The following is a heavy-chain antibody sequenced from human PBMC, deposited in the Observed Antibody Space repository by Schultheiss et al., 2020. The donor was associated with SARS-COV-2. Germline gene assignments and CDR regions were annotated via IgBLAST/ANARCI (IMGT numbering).Heavy chain of an antibody. J-gene: IGHJ4*02. V-gene: IGHV3-21*01. Sequence: GGSLRLSCAASGVTFSSYAMSWVRQAPGKGLEWVSSISGSANSTYYADSVKGRFTISRDNAKNSLYLQMNSLRAEDTAVYYCARDLVVVTAPTYYFDYWGQGTLVTVSS. CDR1: GVTFSSYA. CDR2: ISGSANST. D-gene: IGHD2-21*02. CDR3: ARDLVVVTAPTYYFDY.